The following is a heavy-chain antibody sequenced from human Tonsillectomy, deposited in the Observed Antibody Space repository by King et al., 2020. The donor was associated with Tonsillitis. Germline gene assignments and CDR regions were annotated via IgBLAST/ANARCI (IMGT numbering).Heavy chain of an antibody. CDR3: ARGGYQLLYGLDY. V-gene: IGHV4-34*01. Sequence: VQLPQWGAGLLKPSETLSLTCAVYGGSFSGYYWSWIRQPPGKGLEWIGEINHSGSTNYNPSLKSRVTISVDTSKNQFSLKLSSVTAADTAVYYCARGGYQLLYGLDYWGQGTLVTVSS. CDR2: INHSGST. D-gene: IGHD2-2*02. J-gene: IGHJ4*02. CDR1: GGSFSGYY.